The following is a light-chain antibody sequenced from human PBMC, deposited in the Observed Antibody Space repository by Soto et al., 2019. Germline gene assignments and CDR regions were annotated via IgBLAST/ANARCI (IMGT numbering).Light chain of an antibody. Sequence: EIVLTQSPGTLSLSPWERATLSCRASQSVSPSSLAWYQQRPGQSPRLLIYGASSRATGIPDRFSGRGSGTDFTLIISRLEPEDFAVYYCQQFAGSFGGGTKVDIK. CDR2: GAS. CDR1: QSVSPSS. CDR3: QQFAGS. V-gene: IGKV3-20*01. J-gene: IGKJ4*02.